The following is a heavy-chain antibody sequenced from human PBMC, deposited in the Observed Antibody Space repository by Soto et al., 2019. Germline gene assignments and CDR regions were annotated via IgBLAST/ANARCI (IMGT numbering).Heavy chain of an antibody. V-gene: IGHV3-7*01. CDR1: GFTFSSYW. D-gene: IGHD6-13*01. Sequence: EVQLVESGGGLVQPGGSLRLSCVDSGFTFSSYWMSWVRQAPVKGLDWVGNIKQDGSEENYVDAVKGRFTISRDNAKNSMFLQMNSLRAEETAVYYCARIAASGRGWDVWGQGTTVVVSS. J-gene: IGHJ6*02. CDR2: IKQDGSEE. CDR3: ARIAASGRGWDV.